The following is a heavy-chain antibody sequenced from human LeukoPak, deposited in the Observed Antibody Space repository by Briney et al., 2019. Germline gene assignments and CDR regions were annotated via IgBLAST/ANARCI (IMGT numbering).Heavy chain of an antibody. CDR1: GFSFSSYW. CDR3: ARDPGIAAAGTVGYFDS. V-gene: IGHV3-7*01. J-gene: IGHJ4*02. CDR2: IKQEGSAR. Sequence: GGSLRLSCVASGFSFSSYWMSWVRQTPGKGLEWVDNIKQEGSARYYVDSVTGRFTISRDNAMNSLYLQMNSLRVEDTAVYYCARDPGIAAAGTVGYFDSWGQGILVTVSS. D-gene: IGHD6-13*01.